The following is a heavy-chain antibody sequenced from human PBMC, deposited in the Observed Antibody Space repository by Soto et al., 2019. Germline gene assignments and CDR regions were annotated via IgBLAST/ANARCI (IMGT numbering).Heavy chain of an antibody. CDR1: GYTFTTFW. CDR3: ARIYCTTTTWGVPETLLCSLYIHLIKYSFFLVRQACFDP. CDR2: IDPGDTYA. V-gene: IGHV5-10-1*01. J-gene: IGHJ5*02. Sequence: PGESLKISCTGFGYTFTTFWISWVRQMPGKGLEWMGRIDPGDTYATYSPAFQGHVTISADKATSTAYLQWSSLKASDTAMYFCARIYCTTTTWGVPETLLCSLYIHLIKYSFFLVRQACFDPWGPGTMVTVSS. D-gene: IGHD2-2*01.